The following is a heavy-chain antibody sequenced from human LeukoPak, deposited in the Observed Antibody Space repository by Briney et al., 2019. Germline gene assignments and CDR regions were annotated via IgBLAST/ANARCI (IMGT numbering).Heavy chain of an antibody. CDR3: AKRNDFWSGPYYYYYMDV. Sequence: PGGSLRLSCAASGFTFSSYAMSWVRQAPGKGLEWVSAISGSGRSTYYADSVKGRFTISRDNSKNTLYLQMNSLRAEDTAVYYCAKRNDFWSGPYYYYYMDVWGKGTTVTVSS. D-gene: IGHD3-3*01. CDR1: GFTFSSYA. CDR2: ISGSGRST. J-gene: IGHJ6*03. V-gene: IGHV3-23*01.